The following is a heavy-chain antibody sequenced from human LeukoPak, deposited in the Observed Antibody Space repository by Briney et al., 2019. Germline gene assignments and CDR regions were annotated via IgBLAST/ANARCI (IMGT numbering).Heavy chain of an antibody. CDR3: ARVVSGSNHLDY. V-gene: IGHV3-11*01. D-gene: IGHD1-26*01. CDR2: ISTSGDII. CDR1: RFIFSDYY. Sequence: PGGSLRLSCAASRFIFSDYYMSWIRQAPGKGLEWVSYISTSGDIIYYADSVKGRFTISRDNAKNSLYLEMNSLRAEDTAVYFCARVVSGSNHLDYWGQGTLVTVSS. J-gene: IGHJ4*02.